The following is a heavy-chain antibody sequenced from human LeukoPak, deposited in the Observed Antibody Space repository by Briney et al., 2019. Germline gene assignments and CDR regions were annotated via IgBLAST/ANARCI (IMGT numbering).Heavy chain of an antibody. D-gene: IGHD1/OR15-1a*01. J-gene: IGHJ4*02. Sequence: GGSLRLSCAASGFTFSTFGIHWVRQAPGKGLEWVAAISPDGNSEYYADSVKGRFTIPRDNSKNMIYLQMNSLRGEDSAVYYCAKVNNYDDYWGQGTLVTVSS. CDR3: AKVNNYDDY. V-gene: IGHV3-30*18. CDR1: GFTFSTFG. CDR2: ISPDGNSE.